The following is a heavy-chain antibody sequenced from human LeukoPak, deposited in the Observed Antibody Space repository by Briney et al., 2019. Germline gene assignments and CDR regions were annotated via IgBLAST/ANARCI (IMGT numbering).Heavy chain of an antibody. CDR3: ASDGPNWGKDYDY. J-gene: IGHJ4*02. CDR1: GFSFIRWG. CDR2: IWYDGSQT. D-gene: IGHD7-27*01. Sequence: GGSLILSCAASGFSFIRWGMHWVRPAPGKGLEWGAVIWYDGSQTYYADSVKGRFTISRDNSKNTLYLQMNSLRAEDTAVYYCASDGPNWGKDYDYGGQGTLVTVSS. V-gene: IGHV3-33*01.